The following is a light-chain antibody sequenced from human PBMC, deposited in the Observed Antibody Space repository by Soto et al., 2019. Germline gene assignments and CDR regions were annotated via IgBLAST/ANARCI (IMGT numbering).Light chain of an antibody. V-gene: IGKV3-15*01. Sequence: ELVMTQSPATLSVSPGERATLSCRASQSVSNNLAWYQQKPGQAPRLLIHGASTRATGIPARFSGSGSGTEFTLTISSLQSEDFAIYYCQHQSSWPRTFGQGTKVDIK. CDR1: QSVSNN. CDR2: GAS. CDR3: QHQSSWPRT. J-gene: IGKJ1*01.